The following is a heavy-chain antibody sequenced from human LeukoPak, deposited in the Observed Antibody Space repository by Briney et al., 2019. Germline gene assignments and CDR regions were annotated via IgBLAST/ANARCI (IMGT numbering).Heavy chain of an antibody. D-gene: IGHD3-22*01. CDR2: LVYDETFI. Sequence: GGSLRLSCSASGLTFSRYTMHWVRQAPGKGLEWVAFLVYDETFIFYTVSVKGRFTISRDTAKNTLDLQMNSLTAEDTALYYCAREADSFDIWGQGTMVTVSS. V-gene: IGHV3-30*10. J-gene: IGHJ3*02. CDR3: AREADSFDI. CDR1: GLTFSRYT.